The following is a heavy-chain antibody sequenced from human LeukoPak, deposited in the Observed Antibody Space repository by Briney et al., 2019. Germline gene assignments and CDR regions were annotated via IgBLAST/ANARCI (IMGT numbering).Heavy chain of an antibody. J-gene: IGHJ4*02. D-gene: IGHD5-24*01. Sequence: SETLSLTCAVYGGSFSGYYWSWIRQPPGKGLEWIGEINHSGSTNYSPSLKSRVTISVDTSKNQFSLKLSSVTAADTAVYYCARGRWLQPFDYWGQGTLVTVSS. V-gene: IGHV4-34*01. CDR2: INHSGST. CDR1: GGSFSGYY. CDR3: ARGRWLQPFDY.